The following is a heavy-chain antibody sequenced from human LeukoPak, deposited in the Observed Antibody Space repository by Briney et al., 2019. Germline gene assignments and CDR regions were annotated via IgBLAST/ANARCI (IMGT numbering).Heavy chain of an antibody. J-gene: IGHJ3*02. V-gene: IGHV4-61*02. Sequence: PSETLSLTCTVSGASITSGLYYWNWIRQPAGKGLEWIGRLSNSGGTNYNPSLKSRVTISVDTSKNQFSLKLSSVTAADTAVYYCARARVITFGGVIVMDDAFDIWGQGTMVTVSS. CDR2: LSNSGGT. CDR1: GASITSGLYY. CDR3: ARARVITFGGVIVMDDAFDI. D-gene: IGHD3-16*02.